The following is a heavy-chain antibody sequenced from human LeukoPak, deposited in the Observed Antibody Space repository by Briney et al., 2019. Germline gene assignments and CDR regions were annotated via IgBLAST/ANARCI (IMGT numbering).Heavy chain of an antibody. CDR1: GGSINSYY. J-gene: IGHJ4*02. CDR3: ARRVDSSGYYFD. D-gene: IGHD3-22*01. Sequence: SETLSLTCTVSGGSINSYYWSWIRQPPGKGLEWIGYIHYSGSTNYNPSLKSRITISVDTSKNQFSLKLSSVTAADTAVYYCARRVDSSGYYFDWGQGTLVTVSS. V-gene: IGHV4-59*08. CDR2: IHYSGST.